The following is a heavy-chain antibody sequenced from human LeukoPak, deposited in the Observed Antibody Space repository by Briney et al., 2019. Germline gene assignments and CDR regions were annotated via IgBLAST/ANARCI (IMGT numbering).Heavy chain of an antibody. D-gene: IGHD3-3*01. CDR2: IKQDGSEK. CDR3: AKPPLGGAAHFDY. V-gene: IGHV3-7*01. Sequence: GGSLRLSCAASGFTFRSYWMSWVRQAPGRGLEWVANIKQDGSEKYYVDSVKGRFTISRDNAKNSLYLQMNSLRAEDTAVYYCAKPPLGGAAHFDYWGQGTLVTVSS. J-gene: IGHJ4*02. CDR1: GFTFRSYW.